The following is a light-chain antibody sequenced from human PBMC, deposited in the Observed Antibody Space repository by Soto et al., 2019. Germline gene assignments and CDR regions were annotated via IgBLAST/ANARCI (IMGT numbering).Light chain of an antibody. CDR3: AAWDNSLNGVV. J-gene: IGLJ2*01. V-gene: IGLV1-44*01. CDR1: SSNIGNNN. CDR2: SNS. Sequence: QSVLTQPPSASGTPGQRVIISCSGSSSNIGNNNVNWYQQLPGTAPKLLIYSNSQRPSGVPDRFSGSKSGTSASLAISGLQSEDEADYYCAAWDNSLNGVVFGGGTKLTVL.